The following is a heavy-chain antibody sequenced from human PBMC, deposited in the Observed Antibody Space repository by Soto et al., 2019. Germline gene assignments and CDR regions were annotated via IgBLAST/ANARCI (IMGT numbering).Heavy chain of an antibody. CDR2: VSGSNGNT. Sequence: ASVKVSCKASGYTFTTYGISWVRQAPGQGLEWMGWVSGSNGNTNYAQRLQGRATMTTDTSTSTAYMELRSLRSDDTAVYYCAGDFWEYGGSWFDTFDIWGQGTMVTVSS. J-gene: IGHJ3*02. V-gene: IGHV1-18*01. CDR3: AGDFWEYGGSWFDTFDI. D-gene: IGHD6-13*01. CDR1: GYTFTTYG.